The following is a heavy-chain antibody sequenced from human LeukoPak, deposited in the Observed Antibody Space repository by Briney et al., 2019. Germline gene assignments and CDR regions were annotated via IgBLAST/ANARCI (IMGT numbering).Heavy chain of an antibody. V-gene: IGHV4-59*01. CDR1: GGSISSYH. D-gene: IGHD3-3*01. Sequence: PSETLSLTCTVSGGSISSYHWSWIRQPPGKGLEWIGHVSYTGSTNYNPSLKSRVTILIDTSKNQFSLKLSSVTAEDTAVYFCARARFYDFWNSYSDRPIYYYYMDVWGKGTTVTVSS. CDR3: ARARFYDFWNSYSDRPIYYYYMDV. CDR2: VSYTGST. J-gene: IGHJ6*03.